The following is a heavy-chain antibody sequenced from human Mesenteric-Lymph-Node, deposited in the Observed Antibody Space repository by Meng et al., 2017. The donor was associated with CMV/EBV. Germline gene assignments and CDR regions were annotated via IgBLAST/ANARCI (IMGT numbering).Heavy chain of an antibody. D-gene: IGHD1-26*01. V-gene: IGHV3-21*01. CDR3: ARRSCPLRGTSVCFYHYGVDI. CDR2: ISSSSSDI. J-gene: IGHJ6*02. CDR1: GFTFNKYS. Sequence: GGSLRLSCAASGFTFNKYSMNWVRQAPGKGLEWVAFISSSSSDIDYADSVEGRFTISRDNAKNSLYLQMDSLRADDTAVYYCARRSCPLRGTSVCFYHYGVDIWGQGTTVTVSS.